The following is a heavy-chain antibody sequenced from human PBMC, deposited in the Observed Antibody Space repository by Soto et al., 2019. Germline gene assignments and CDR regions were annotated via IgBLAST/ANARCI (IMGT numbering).Heavy chain of an antibody. D-gene: IGHD1-20*01. CDR2: IYYSGST. J-gene: IGHJ6*02. CDR1: GGSISSGGDY. CDR3: ARMAHSSPDNGPYSLWGMDV. Sequence: PSETLSLTCTVSGGSISSGGDYWSWIRQHPGKGLEWIGYIYYSGSTYYNPSLKSRVTISVDTSKNQFSLKLSSVTAADTAVYYCARMAHSSPDNGPYSLWGMDVWGQGTTVTVSS. V-gene: IGHV4-31*03.